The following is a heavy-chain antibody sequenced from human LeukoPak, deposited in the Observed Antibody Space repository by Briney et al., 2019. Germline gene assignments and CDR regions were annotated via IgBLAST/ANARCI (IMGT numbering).Heavy chain of an antibody. CDR2: IGGSGGIT. Sequence: GGSLRLSCAVSGFDFSSYGMNWVRQAPGKGLEGVSHIGGSGGITHYADSVKGRFTISRDNFKSTLYLQMNSLRAEDTAIYYCAKDGSALWFGELSSYFDYWGQGTLVTVSS. V-gene: IGHV3-23*01. J-gene: IGHJ4*02. CDR3: AKDGSALWFGELSSYFDY. D-gene: IGHD3-10*01. CDR1: GFDFSSYG.